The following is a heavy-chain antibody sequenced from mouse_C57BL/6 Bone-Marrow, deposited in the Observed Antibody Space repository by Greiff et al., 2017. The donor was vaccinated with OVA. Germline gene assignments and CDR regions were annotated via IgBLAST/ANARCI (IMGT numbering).Heavy chain of an antibody. Sequence: QVQLQQPGAELVKPGASVKLSCKASGYTFTSYWMQWVKQRPGQGLEWIGEIDPSDSYTNYNQKFKGKATLTVDTSSSTAYMQLSSLTSEDSAVYYCARDYYGSSYGNFDVWGTGTTVTVSS. J-gene: IGHJ1*03. V-gene: IGHV1-50*01. D-gene: IGHD1-1*01. CDR3: ARDYYGSSYGNFDV. CDR1: GYTFTSYW. CDR2: IDPSDSYT.